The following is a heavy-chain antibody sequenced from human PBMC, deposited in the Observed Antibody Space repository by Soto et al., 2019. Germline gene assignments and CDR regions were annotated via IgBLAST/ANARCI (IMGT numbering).Heavy chain of an antibody. Sequence: QVQLVESGGGVVQPGRSLRLSCAASGFTFSPYAMHWVRQAPGKGLEWVAVISYDGSNKHYADSVKGRFTMSRDNSNNTLYPQMNSLRAEDTAVYYCTRPPVIDIVVPPDYWGQGTLVSVSS. V-gene: IGHV3-30*04. CDR2: ISYDGSNK. D-gene: IGHD2-15*01. J-gene: IGHJ4*02. CDR1: GFTFSPYA. CDR3: TRPPVIDIVVPPDY.